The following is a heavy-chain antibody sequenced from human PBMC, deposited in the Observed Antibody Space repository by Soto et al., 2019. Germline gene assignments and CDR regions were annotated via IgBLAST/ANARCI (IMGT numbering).Heavy chain of an antibody. D-gene: IGHD6-19*01. Sequence: EVQLVESGGGLVQPGGSPKLSCAASGFTFSGSAMHWVRQASGKGLEWVGRIRSKANSYATAYAASVKGRFTISRDDSKNTAYLQMNSLKTEDTAVYYCTSHGQQWLGNRDFDYWGQGTLVTVSS. CDR1: GFTFSGSA. V-gene: IGHV3-73*01. CDR3: TSHGQQWLGNRDFDY. J-gene: IGHJ4*02. CDR2: IRSKANSYAT.